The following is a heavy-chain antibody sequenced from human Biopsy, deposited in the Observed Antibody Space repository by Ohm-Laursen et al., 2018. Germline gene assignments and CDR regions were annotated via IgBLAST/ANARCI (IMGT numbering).Heavy chain of an antibody. D-gene: IGHD4/OR15-4a*01. CDR3: ARDDAEARDNGLDY. J-gene: IGHJ3*01. V-gene: IGHV1-2*02. CDR1: GNTFATYH. Sequence: ASVKVSCRASGNTFATYHIHWVRQAPGQGLEWMGWNNIRTGHTRHAQKFQGRVTMTRDTSINTAYLQVNGLTSDDTTVYYWARDDAEARDNGLDYWGQGTVVTVSS. CDR2: NNIRTGHT.